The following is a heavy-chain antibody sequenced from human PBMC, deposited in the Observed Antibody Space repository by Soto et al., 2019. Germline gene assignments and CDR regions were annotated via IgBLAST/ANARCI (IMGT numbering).Heavy chain of an antibody. D-gene: IGHD3-10*01. CDR3: ARGNYFGSGTFDY. V-gene: IGHV1-18*01. J-gene: IGHJ4*02. CDR1: GYTFTSYG. Sequence: ASVKVSCKTSGYTFTSYGVSWVRQAPGQGLEWMAWISGSSGSTYYAQNFRGRVTVTTDTSTDTASMELRSLRSGDSAIYYCARGNYFGSGTFDYWGQGTLVTVSS. CDR2: ISGSSGST.